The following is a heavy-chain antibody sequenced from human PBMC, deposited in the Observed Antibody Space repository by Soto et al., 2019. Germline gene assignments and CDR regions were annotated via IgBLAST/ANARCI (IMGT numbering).Heavy chain of an antibody. CDR3: ARPLRYSGSHIDY. CDR1: GGSISSSSYY. D-gene: IGHD1-26*01. J-gene: IGHJ4*02. Sequence: QLQLQESGPGLVKPSETLSLTCTVSGGSISSSSYYWGWIRQPPGKGLEWIGSIYYSGSTYYNPSLKSRITIPVDTAEIQFPLKLSSVTAADTAVYYCARPLRYSGSHIDYWGQGTLVTVSS. V-gene: IGHV4-39*01. CDR2: IYYSGST.